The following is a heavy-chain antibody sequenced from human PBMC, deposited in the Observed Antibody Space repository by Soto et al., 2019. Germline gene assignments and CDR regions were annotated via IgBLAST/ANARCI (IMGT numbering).Heavy chain of an antibody. CDR3: XRVRRSAAMVSFNWFDP. CDR2: ISYDGSNK. Sequence: PGGSLRLSCAASGFTFSSYAMHWVRQAPGKGLEWVAVISYDGSNKYYADSVKGRFTISRDNSKNTLYLQMNSLRAEDTAVYYCXRVRRSAAMVSFNWFDPWGRGTLVTVSS. D-gene: IGHD5-18*01. J-gene: IGHJ5*02. V-gene: IGHV3-30-3*01. CDR1: GFTFSSYA.